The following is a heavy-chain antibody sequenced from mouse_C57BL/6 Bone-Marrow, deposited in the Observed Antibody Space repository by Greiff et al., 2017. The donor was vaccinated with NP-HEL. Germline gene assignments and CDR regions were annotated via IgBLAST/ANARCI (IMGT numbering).Heavy chain of an antibody. J-gene: IGHJ2*01. CDR3: ARRGGYYFFDY. CDR2: IDPSDSET. CDR1: GYTFTIYW. V-gene: IGHV1-52*01. D-gene: IGHD2-3*01. Sequence: QVQLQQPGAELVRPGSSVKLSCKASGYTFTIYWMHWVKQRPIQGLEWIGNIDPSDSETHYNQKFKDKATLTVDKSSSTAYMQLSSLTSEDSAVDYCARRGGYYFFDYWGQGTTLTVSS.